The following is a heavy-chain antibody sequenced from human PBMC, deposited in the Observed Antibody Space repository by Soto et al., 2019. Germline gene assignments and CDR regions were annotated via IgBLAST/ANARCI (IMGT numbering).Heavy chain of an antibody. Sequence: LSLTCTVSGGSISSGDYYWSWIRQPPGKGLEWIGYIYYSGSTYYNPSLKSRVTISVDTSKNQFSLKLSSVTAADTAVYYCARGEYQLLGGMDVWGQGTTVTVSS. CDR1: GGSISSGDYY. D-gene: IGHD2-2*01. CDR2: IYYSGST. V-gene: IGHV4-30-4*01. J-gene: IGHJ6*02. CDR3: ARGEYQLLGGMDV.